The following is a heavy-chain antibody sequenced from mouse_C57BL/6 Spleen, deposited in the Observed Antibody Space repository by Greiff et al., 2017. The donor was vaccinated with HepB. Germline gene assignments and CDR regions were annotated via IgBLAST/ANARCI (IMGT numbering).Heavy chain of an antibody. CDR1: GYTFTGYW. J-gene: IGHJ1*03. D-gene: IGHD1-1*01. CDR2: ILPGSGST. CDR3: TRGGYNCGSGFYWYFDD. V-gene: IGHV1-9*01. Sequence: QVQLQQSGAELMKPGASVKLSCKATGYTFTGYWIEWVKQRPGHGLEWIGEILPGSGSTNYNEKFKGKATFTADTSSNTAYMQLNSLTTEDSAIYYCTRGGYNCGSGFYWYFDDWGTGTTVTVSS.